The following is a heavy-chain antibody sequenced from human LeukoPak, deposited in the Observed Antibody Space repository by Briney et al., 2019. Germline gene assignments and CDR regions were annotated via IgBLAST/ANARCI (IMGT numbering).Heavy chain of an antibody. D-gene: IGHD5-18*01. CDR2: IRSKTYGGTT. CDR1: GFTFGDYA. Sequence: GGSLRLSCTASGFTFGDYAMSWFRQAPGKGLEWVGFIRSKTYGGTTEYAASVKGRFTISRDDSKSIAYLQMDSLKTEDTAVYYCTRPSSRYTYGPDDAFDIWGQGTMVTVSS. V-gene: IGHV3-49*03. J-gene: IGHJ3*02. CDR3: TRPSSRYTYGPDDAFDI.